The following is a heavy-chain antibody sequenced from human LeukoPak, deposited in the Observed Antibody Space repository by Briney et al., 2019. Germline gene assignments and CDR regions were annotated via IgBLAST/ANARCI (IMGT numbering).Heavy chain of an antibody. CDR1: GESISGFY. J-gene: IGHJ4*02. CDR3: ARGVVIAPQTFDY. D-gene: IGHD2-21*01. V-gene: IGHV4-59*01. CDR2: IYYSGST. Sequence: PSETLSLTCTVSGESISGFYWTWIRQPPGKGLEWIGYIYYSGSTNYSPSLKSRVTISVDTSKNQFSLKLSSVTAADTAVYYCARGVVIAPQTFDYWGQGTLVTVSS.